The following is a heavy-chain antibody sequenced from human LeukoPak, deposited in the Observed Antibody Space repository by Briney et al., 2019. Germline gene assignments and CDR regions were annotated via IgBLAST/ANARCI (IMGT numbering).Heavy chain of an antibody. CDR1: GGSFSGYY. V-gene: IGHV4-34*01. D-gene: IGHD2-21*02. CDR3: ARVGSVVTAHCTRVYYYGMDV. Sequence: SETLSLTCAVYGGSFSGYYWSWLRQPPGKGLEWIGEINHSGSTNYNPSLKSRVTISVDTSKNQFSLKLCSVTAADTAVYYWARVGSVVTAHCTRVYYYGMDVWGQGTTVTVSS. CDR2: INHSGST. J-gene: IGHJ6*02.